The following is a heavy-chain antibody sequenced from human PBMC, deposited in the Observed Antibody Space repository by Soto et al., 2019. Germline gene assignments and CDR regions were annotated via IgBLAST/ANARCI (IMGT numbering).Heavy chain of an antibody. J-gene: IGHJ1*01. CDR1: GFSFITYW. CDR2: IKEDRSEK. V-gene: IGHV3-7*04. D-gene: IGHD3-9*01. CDR3: VTAISGSFAL. Sequence: EVQLVESGGGLVQSGGSLRLSCEASGFSFITYWMNWVRQAPGKGLEWLASIKEDRSEKQYVDSVKGRFTISRDNAKNSLYLQMNSLSEEDTAVYYCVTAISGSFALWGQGTLVIVSS.